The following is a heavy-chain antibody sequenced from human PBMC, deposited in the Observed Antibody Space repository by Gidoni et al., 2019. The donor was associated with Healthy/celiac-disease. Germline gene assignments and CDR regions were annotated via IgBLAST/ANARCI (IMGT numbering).Heavy chain of an antibody. CDR2: IKQDGSEK. D-gene: IGHD3-22*01. V-gene: IGHV3-7*03. J-gene: IGHJ3*02. Sequence: EVQLVESGGGLVQPGGSLRLSCAASGFTFSSYWMSWVRQAPGKGLAWVANIKQDGSEKYYVDSVKGRFTISRDNAKNSLYLQMNSLRAEDTAVYYCARVGSAYYYDSSGYSGAFDIWCQGTMVT. CDR1: GFTFSSYW. CDR3: ARVGSAYYYDSSGYSGAFDI.